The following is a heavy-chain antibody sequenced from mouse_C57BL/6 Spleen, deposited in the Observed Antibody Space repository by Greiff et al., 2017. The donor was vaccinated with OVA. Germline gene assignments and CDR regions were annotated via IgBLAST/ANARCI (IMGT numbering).Heavy chain of an antibody. Sequence: QVHVKQSGAELVRPGTSVKVSCKASGYAFTNYLIEWVKQRPGQGLEWIGVINPGSGGTNYNEKFKGKATLTADKSSSTAYMQRSSLTSEYSAVYFCARSCYDYDVYYFDYWGQGTTLTVSS. D-gene: IGHD2-4*01. CDR3: ARSCYDYDVYYFDY. CDR2: INPGSGGT. V-gene: IGHV1-54*01. J-gene: IGHJ2*01. CDR1: GYAFTNYL.